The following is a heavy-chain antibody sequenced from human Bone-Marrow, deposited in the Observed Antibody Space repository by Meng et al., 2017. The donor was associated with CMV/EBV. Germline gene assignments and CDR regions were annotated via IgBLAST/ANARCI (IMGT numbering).Heavy chain of an antibody. CDR1: GFTFSSYG. J-gene: IGHJ4*02. CDR3: ARDLIPNIIYLGGY. CDR2: IRYDGSNK. D-gene: IGHD3-16*01. V-gene: IGHV3-30*02. Sequence: GGSLRLSCAASGFTFSSYGMHWVRQAPGKGLEWVAFIRYDGSNKYYADSVKGRFTISRDNSKNTLYLQMNSLRAEDTAVYYCARDLIPNIIYLGGYWGQGTLVTVSS.